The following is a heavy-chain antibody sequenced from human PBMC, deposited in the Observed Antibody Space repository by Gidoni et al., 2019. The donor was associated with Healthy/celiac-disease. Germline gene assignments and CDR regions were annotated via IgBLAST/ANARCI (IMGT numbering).Heavy chain of an antibody. D-gene: IGHD3-16*01. CDR2: IYSGGST. V-gene: IGHV3-53*01. Sequence: EVQLVRSGGGLIQPGGSLRLSCAPSGFTASSNYMSWVRQAPGKGLEWVSVIYSGGSTYYADSVKGRFTISRDNSKNTLYLQMNSLRAEDTAVYYCARGMGVTTYGVWRDYWGQGTLVTVSS. CDR1: GFTASSNY. J-gene: IGHJ4*02. CDR3: ARGMGVTTYGVWRDY.